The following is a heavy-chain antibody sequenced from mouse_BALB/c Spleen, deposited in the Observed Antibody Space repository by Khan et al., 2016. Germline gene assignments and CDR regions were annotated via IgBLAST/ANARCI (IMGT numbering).Heavy chain of an antibody. CDR3: AKDSSGYWFAY. D-gene: IGHD3-2*01. V-gene: IGHV1S126*01. J-gene: IGHJ3*01. Sequence: VQLQESGPQLVRPGASVKISCKASGYSFTSYWMHWVKQRPGQGLEWIGMIDPSDSETRLNQKFKDKATLTVDRSSSTAYMHVSSPTSEDSAVYYCAKDSSGYWFAYWGQGTLVTVSA. CDR2: IDPSDSET. CDR1: GYSFTSYW.